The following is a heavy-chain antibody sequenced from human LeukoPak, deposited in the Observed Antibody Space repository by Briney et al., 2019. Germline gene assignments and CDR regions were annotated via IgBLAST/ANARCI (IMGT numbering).Heavy chain of an antibody. D-gene: IGHD3-16*01. J-gene: IGHJ4*02. CDR3: ARRVPNQVITDYFNY. CDR1: GFTFSDYY. CDR2: ISSSTNTI. Sequence: GGSLRLACAASGFTFSDYYMSWIRQAPGKGLEWVSYISSSTNTIYYADSVKGRFTISRDNAKNSLFLQMNSLRAEDTAVYYCARRVPNQVITDYFNYWGLGTLVTVSS. V-gene: IGHV3-11*04.